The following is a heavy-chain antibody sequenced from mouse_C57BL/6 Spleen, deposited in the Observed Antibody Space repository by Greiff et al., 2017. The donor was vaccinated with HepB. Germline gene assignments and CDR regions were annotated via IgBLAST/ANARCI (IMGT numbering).Heavy chain of an antibody. Sequence: EVQLVESGGGLVKPGGSLKLSCAASGFTFSSYAMSWVRQTPEKRLEWVATISDGGSYTYYPDNVKGRFTISRDNAKNNLYLQRSHLKSEDTAMYYCARDGATRAWFAYWGQGTLVTVSA. V-gene: IGHV5-4*01. CDR1: GFTFSSYA. J-gene: IGHJ3*01. CDR3: ARDGATRAWFAY. CDR2: ISDGGSYT.